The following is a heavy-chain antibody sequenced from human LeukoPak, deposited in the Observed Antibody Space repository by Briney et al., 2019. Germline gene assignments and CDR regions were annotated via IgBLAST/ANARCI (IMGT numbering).Heavy chain of an antibody. CDR3: AKALWFGELGGYYFDY. Sequence: GGSLRLSCAASGFTFSSYAMSWVRQAPGKGLEWVSAISGSGGSTYYADSVKGRFTISRDNSKNTLYLQMNSLRAEDTAVYYCAKALWFGELGGYYFDYWGQGTLVTVSS. D-gene: IGHD3-10*01. J-gene: IGHJ4*02. V-gene: IGHV3-23*01. CDR1: GFTFSSYA. CDR2: ISGSGGST.